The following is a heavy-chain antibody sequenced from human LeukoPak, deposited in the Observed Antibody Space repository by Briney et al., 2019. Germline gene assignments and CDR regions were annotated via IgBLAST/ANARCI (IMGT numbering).Heavy chain of an antibody. D-gene: IGHD1-26*01. Sequence: PSETLSLTCTVSGGSISSSSYYWGWIRQPPGKGLEWIGSIYYSGSTYYNPSLKSRVTISVDTSKNQFSLKLSSVTAADTAVYYCAKDTWRSIGGSYWYYFDYWGQGTLVTVSP. V-gene: IGHV4-39*07. CDR2: IYYSGST. CDR1: GGSISSSSYY. CDR3: AKDTWRSIGGSYWYYFDY. J-gene: IGHJ4*02.